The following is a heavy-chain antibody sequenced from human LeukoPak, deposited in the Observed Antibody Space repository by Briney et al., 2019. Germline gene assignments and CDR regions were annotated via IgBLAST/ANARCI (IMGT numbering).Heavy chain of an antibody. Sequence: ASVKVSCKASGYTFTGYYMHWVRQAPGQGLEWMGWINPNSGGTNYAQKFQGRVTVTRDTSISTAYMELSRLRSDDTAVYYCARTTMVRGVIIYWGQGTLVTVSS. D-gene: IGHD3-10*01. J-gene: IGHJ4*02. CDR1: GYTFTGYY. V-gene: IGHV1-2*02. CDR2: INPNSGGT. CDR3: ARTTMVRGVIIY.